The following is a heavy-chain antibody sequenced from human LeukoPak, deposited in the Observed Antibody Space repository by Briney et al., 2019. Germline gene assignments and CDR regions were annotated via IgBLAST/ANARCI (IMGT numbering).Heavy chain of an antibody. V-gene: IGHV3-21*01. D-gene: IGHD6-19*01. Sequence: GGSLRLSCAASGFTFSSYSMNWVRQAPGKGLEWVSSIRSSSSYIYYADSVKGRFTISRDNAKNSLYLQMNSLRAEGTAVYYCARAYAGYSSGCSLYWGQGTLVTVSS. J-gene: IGHJ4*02. CDR3: ARAYAGYSSGCSLY. CDR2: IRSSSSYI. CDR1: GFTFSSYS.